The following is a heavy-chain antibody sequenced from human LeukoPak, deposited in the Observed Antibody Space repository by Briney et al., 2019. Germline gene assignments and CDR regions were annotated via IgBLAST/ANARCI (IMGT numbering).Heavy chain of an antibody. J-gene: IGHJ4*02. CDR2: IYPGDSDT. D-gene: IGHD4-11*01. V-gene: IGHV5-51*01. Sequence: LGESLKISCKGSGYSFTSYWIGRVRQLPGKGLEWMGIIYPGDSDTRYSPSFQGQVTISADKSISTAYLQWSSLKASDTAMYYCARSRDKGVAVTMADYWGQGTLVTVSS. CDR3: ARSRDKGVAVTMADY. CDR1: GYSFTSYW.